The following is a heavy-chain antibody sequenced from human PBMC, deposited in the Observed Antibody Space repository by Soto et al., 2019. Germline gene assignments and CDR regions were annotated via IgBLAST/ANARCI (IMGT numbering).Heavy chain of an antibody. CDR1: GFTFSSYW. J-gene: IGHJ4*02. D-gene: IGHD6-19*01. CDR3: AVAVAGPTAIGN. Sequence: EVQLVESGGGLVQPGGSLRLSCAASGFTFSSYWMHWVRQAPGKGLVWVSRINSDGSRTSYADSVKDRFTISRDNAKNTLYLQMNSLRAEDTAVYYCAVAVAGPTAIGNWGQGTLVTVSS. V-gene: IGHV3-74*01. CDR2: INSDGSRT.